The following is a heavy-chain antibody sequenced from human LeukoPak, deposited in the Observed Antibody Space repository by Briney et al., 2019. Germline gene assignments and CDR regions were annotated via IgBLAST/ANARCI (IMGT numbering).Heavy chain of an antibody. D-gene: IGHD6-13*01. Sequence: SETLSLTCTVSGGSISSYYWSWIRQPPGKGLEWIGYIYYSGSTNYNPSLKSRVTISVDTSKNQFSLKLSSVTAADTAVYYCASQTGAAAGGLYFQHWGQGTLVTVSS. CDR3: ASQTGAAAGGLYFQH. J-gene: IGHJ1*01. CDR2: IYYSGST. V-gene: IGHV4-59*01. CDR1: GGSISSYY.